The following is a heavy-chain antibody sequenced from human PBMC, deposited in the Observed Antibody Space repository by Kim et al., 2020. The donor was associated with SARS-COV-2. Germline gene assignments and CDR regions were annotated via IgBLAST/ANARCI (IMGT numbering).Heavy chain of an antibody. J-gene: IGHJ6*03. Sequence: GESLKISCQGSGYRVLRNWIGWVRQTPGGGLEWMGIVFPDDSDVRYSPSFQGQVTMSADKSIDTVYLQWSSLKASDTAIYYCARLVYGSKPFYYYYMDVWGKGTTVTVSS. V-gene: IGHV5-51*01. CDR2: VFPDDSDV. CDR3: ARLVYGSKPFYYYYMDV. D-gene: IGHD1-20*01. CDR1: GYRVLRNW.